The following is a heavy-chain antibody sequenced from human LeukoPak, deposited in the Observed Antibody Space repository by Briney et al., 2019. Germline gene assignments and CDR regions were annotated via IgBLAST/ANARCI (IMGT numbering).Heavy chain of an antibody. D-gene: IGHD6-19*01. V-gene: IGHV1-18*01. J-gene: IGHJ3*02. CDR1: GYTFTSYG. CDR2: ISAYNGNT. Sequence: GASVKVSCKASGYTFTSYGISWVRQAPGQGLEWMGWISAYNGNTNYAQKLQGRVTITTDTSTSTAYMELRSLRSDDTAVYYCARDGFTAVAVNHDAFDIWGQGTMVTVSS. CDR3: ARDGFTAVAVNHDAFDI.